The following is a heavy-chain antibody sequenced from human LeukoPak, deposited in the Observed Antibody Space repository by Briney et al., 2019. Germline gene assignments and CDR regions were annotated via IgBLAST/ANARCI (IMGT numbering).Heavy chain of an antibody. Sequence: SETLSLTCAVSGGSISSSSYYWGWIRQPPGKGLEWIGSIYYSGSTYYNPSLKSRVTISVDTSKNQFSLKLSSVTAADTAVYYCARGYYFDYWGQGTLVTVSS. J-gene: IGHJ4*02. CDR1: GGSISSSSYY. CDR2: IYYSGST. CDR3: ARGYYFDY. V-gene: IGHV4-39*01.